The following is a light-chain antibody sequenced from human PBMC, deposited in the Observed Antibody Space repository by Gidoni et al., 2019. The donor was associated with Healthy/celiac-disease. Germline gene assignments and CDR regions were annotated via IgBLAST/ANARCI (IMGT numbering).Light chain of an antibody. J-gene: IGKJ5*01. CDR1: PSVSSN. CDR3: QQYNNWPPKIT. Sequence: EIVMTQSPATLSVSPGERATLSCRASPSVSSNLAWYQQKHGQAPRLLIYGASTRATGIPARFSGSGSGTEFTLTISSLQSEDFAVYYCQQYNNWPPKITFGQGTRLEIK. CDR2: GAS. V-gene: IGKV3-15*01.